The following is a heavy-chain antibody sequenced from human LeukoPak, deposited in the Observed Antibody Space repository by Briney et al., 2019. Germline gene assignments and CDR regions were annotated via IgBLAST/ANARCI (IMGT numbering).Heavy chain of an antibody. Sequence: SETLSLTCTVSGGSISSSTYYWGWIRQPPGKGLECIGTIYYSGSTYYNPSLRSRVTISVDTSKNHFSLKLSSVTAADTAVYYCARTYGSYWPRDAFDIWGQGTMVTVSS. V-gene: IGHV4-39*02. CDR3: ARTYGSYWPRDAFDI. CDR1: GGSISSSTYY. J-gene: IGHJ3*02. D-gene: IGHD1-26*01. CDR2: IYYSGST.